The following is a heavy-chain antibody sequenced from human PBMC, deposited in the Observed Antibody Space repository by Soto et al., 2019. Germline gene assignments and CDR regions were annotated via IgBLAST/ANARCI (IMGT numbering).Heavy chain of an antibody. Sequence: EVQLVESGGGLVQPGGSLRLSCAASGFTFSSYSMNWVRQAPGKGLEWVSYISSSSSTIYYADSVKGRFTISRDNAKNALYLQMSSRRAEDTAVYYGALAAAGPIDYWGQGTLVTVSS. CDR3: ALAAAGPIDY. J-gene: IGHJ4*02. CDR1: GFTFSSYS. V-gene: IGHV3-48*01. D-gene: IGHD6-13*01. CDR2: ISSSSSTI.